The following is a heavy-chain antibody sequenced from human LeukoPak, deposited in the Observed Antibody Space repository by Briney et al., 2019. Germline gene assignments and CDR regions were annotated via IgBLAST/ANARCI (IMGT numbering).Heavy chain of an antibody. CDR3: ARAFHRDRITTRGFDY. D-gene: IGHD3-10*01. J-gene: IGHJ4*02. CDR2: INPNSGGT. Sequence: ASVKVSCKASGYTFTGYYMHWVRQAPGQGLEWMGWINPNSGGTNYAQKFQGRFTMTRDTSISTAYMELSRLRSDDTAVYYCARAFHRDRITTRGFDYWGQGTLVTVSS. CDR1: GYTFTGYY. V-gene: IGHV1-2*02.